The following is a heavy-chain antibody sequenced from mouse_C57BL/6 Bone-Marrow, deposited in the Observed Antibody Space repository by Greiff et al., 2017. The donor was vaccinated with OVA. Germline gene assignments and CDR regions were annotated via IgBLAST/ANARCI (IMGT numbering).Heavy chain of an antibody. J-gene: IGHJ1*03. V-gene: IGHV1-54*01. Sequence: QVQLQESGAELVRPGTSVKVSCKASGYAFTTYFIEWVKPRPGQCLSWIVVLNPGSGGTNYNEKFKGKATLTADKSSSTAYMQLSSLTSEDSAVYFCAREGIYYGNYYDVWGTGTTVTVSS. D-gene: IGHD2-1*01. CDR3: AREGIYYGNYYDV. CDR1: GYAFTTYF. CDR2: LNPGSGGT.